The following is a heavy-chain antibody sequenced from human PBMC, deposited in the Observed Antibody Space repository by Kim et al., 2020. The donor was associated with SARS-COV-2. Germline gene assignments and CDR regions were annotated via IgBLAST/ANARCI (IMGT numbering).Heavy chain of an antibody. J-gene: IGHJ4*02. Sequence: ASVKVSCKASGYTFTGYYMHWVRQAPGQGLEWMGWINPNSGGTNYAQKFQGRVTMTRDTSISTAYMELSRLRSDDTAVYYCASVGGQKWELYYFDYWGQGTLVTVSS. CDR2: INPNSGGT. D-gene: IGHD1-26*01. CDR1: GYTFTGYY. CDR3: ASVGGQKWELYYFDY. V-gene: IGHV1-2*02.